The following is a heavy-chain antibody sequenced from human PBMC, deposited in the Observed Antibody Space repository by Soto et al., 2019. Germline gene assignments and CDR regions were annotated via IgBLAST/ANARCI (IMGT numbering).Heavy chain of an antibody. V-gene: IGHV4-31*03. CDR3: ARLKSRYYKIISYSFDY. J-gene: IGHJ4*02. Sequence: QVQLQESGPGLVKPSQTLSLTCTVSGDSVSSGGAYWSWIRQHPGKGLEWIGYIYYSGSASYTPSLKSRLTISLDTSQNQVSLRLSSVTAADTAVYYCARLKSRYYKIISYSFDYWGLGALVTVSS. CDR2: IYYSGSA. D-gene: IGHD3-10*01. CDR1: GDSVSSGGAY.